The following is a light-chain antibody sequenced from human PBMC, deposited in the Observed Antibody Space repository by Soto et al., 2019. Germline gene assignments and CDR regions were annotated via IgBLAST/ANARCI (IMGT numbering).Light chain of an antibody. CDR3: SSYTDRTNYV. V-gene: IGLV2-14*01. Sequence: QSVLTQPASVSVSPGQSITISCTGTSSDVGTRNFVSWYQQHPGKAPKLMIYQVTNRPSGVSNRFSGSKSGNTASLTISGLQDEEEADYYCSSYTDRTNYVFGTGTKVTV. CDR2: QVT. CDR1: SSDVGTRNF. J-gene: IGLJ1*01.